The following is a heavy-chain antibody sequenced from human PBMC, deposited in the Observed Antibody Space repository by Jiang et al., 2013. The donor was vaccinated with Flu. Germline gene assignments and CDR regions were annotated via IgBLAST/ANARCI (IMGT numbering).Heavy chain of an antibody. V-gene: IGHV4-59*13. CDR1: GASITSYH. J-gene: IGHJ4*03. CDR2: IHHTGSS. Sequence: QVQLQESGPGLVKPSETLSLTCTVAGASITSYHWNWIRQSPGRGLEWIGFIHHTGSSLCNPSLKSRVTMSVDTSKSQVSLKLSSVTAADTAVYYCARWSDPVRAFEDWGPGTLVSVS. D-gene: IGHD3-3*01. CDR3: ARWSDPVRAFED.